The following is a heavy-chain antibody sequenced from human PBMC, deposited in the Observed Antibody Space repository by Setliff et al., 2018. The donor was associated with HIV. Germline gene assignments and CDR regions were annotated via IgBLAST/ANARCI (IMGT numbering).Heavy chain of an antibody. J-gene: IGHJ4*02. V-gene: IGHV4-61*02. CDR1: GGSVSSGSYY. Sequence: SETLSLTCTVSGGSVSSGSYYWSWIRQPAGKGLEWIGRIYTSGSTYYNPSLKSRVTISVDTSKNQFFLKLSSVTAADTAVYYCARDGQALYDSGIRYWGQGSLVTVSS. CDR3: ARDGQALYDSGIRY. CDR2: IYTSGST. D-gene: IGHD3-10*01.